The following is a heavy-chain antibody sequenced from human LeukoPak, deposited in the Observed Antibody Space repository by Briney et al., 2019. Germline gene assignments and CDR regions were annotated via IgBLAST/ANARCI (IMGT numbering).Heavy chain of an antibody. J-gene: IGHJ6*03. CDR3: AKQGRDWLRDYYYYMDV. D-gene: IGHD3-9*01. CDR1: GFTFSSYG. CDR2: IGGRGGGT. Sequence: PGGSLRLSCAASGFTFSSYGMTWVRQAPGKGLEWVSTIGGRGGGTYYADSVKGRFTISRDNSKNTLYLQMNSLRAEDTAVYYCAKQGRDWLRDYYYYMDVWGKGTTVIISS. V-gene: IGHV3-23*01.